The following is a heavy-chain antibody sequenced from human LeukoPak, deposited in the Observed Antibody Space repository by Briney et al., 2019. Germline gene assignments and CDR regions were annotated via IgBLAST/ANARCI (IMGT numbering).Heavy chain of an antibody. CDR2: IIPIFGTA. CDR3: ATTRGISPPFDY. CDR1: GGTFSSYA. Sequence: GASVKVSCKASGGTFSSYAISWVRQAPGQGLEWMGRIIPIFGTANYAQKFQGRVTITTDESTSTAYMELSSLRSEDTAVYYCATTRGISPPFDYWGQGTLVTVSS. J-gene: IGHJ4*02. D-gene: IGHD1/OR15-1a*01. V-gene: IGHV1-69*05.